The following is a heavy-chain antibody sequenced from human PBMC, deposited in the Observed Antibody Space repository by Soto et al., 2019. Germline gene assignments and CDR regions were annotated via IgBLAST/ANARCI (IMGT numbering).Heavy chain of an antibody. V-gene: IGHV2-26*01. CDR1: GFSLSNARMG. J-gene: IGHJ4*02. D-gene: IGHD3-10*01. CDR3: ARLRGRFGELSHVAH. CDR2: IFSNDEK. Sequence: QVTLKESGPVLVKPTETLTLTCTVSGFSLSNARMGVSWIRQPPGKALEWLAHIFSNDEKSYSTSLNSRLTISNDPSKSQVVLTLTTMDPLYTATYYCARLRGRFGELSHVAHWGQGTLVTVSS.